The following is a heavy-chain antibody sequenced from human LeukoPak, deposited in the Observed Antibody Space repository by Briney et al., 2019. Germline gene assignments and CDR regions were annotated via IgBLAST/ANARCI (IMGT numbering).Heavy chain of an antibody. CDR2: IYYSGST. CDR3: ARGRYSSGWGLRTHYYYMDV. J-gene: IGHJ6*03. V-gene: IGHV4-59*12. Sequence: PSDTLSLTCTVSGGSISSYYWSSIRQPPGRGLEWIGYIYYSGSTNYNPSLKSRVTISVDTSKNQFSLKLSSVTAADTAVYYCARGRYSSGWGLRTHYYYMDVWGKGTTVTVSS. CDR1: GGSISSYY. D-gene: IGHD6-19*01.